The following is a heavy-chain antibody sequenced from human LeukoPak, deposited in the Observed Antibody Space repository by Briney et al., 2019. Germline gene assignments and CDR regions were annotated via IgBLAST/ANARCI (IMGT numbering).Heavy chain of an antibody. V-gene: IGHV4-59*01. CDR3: ARHFYDSSGLTYFDF. Sequence: PSETLSLTCTVSGGAISSYYWSWIRQPPGKGLEWVGYFSYSGSTDYNPSLKSRVTMSVDTAKSQFSLKLRAVTAADSAVYYCARHFYDSSGLTYFDFWGPGILVTVSS. J-gene: IGHJ2*01. D-gene: IGHD3-22*01. CDR2: FSYSGST. CDR1: GGAISSYY.